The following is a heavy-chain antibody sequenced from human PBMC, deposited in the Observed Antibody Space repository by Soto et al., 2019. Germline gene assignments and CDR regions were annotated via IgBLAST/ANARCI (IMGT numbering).Heavy chain of an antibody. CDR3: GRDGVAVAGSQNWLDT. V-gene: IGHV1-2*02. CDR2: INPNSGGT. D-gene: IGHD6-19*01. CDR1: GDIFTGYY. J-gene: IGHJ5*02. Sequence: QVQLVQSGAEVKKSGASVKVSCKASGDIFTGYYFHWVRQAPGQGLEWVGWINPNSGGTNYAQNFQGRATITSDSSITTVYMELSSLRPDDTAVYYCGRDGVAVAGSQNWLDTWGQRTLVTVSS.